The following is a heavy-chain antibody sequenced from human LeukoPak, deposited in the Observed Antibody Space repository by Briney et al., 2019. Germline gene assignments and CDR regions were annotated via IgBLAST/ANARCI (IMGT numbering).Heavy chain of an antibody. Sequence: GGSVRLSCAASGFSFSSYGMNWVRQAPGKGLEWVSYISSGSGSIYYADSVKGRFTISRDNAKNSLYLQMNSLRDEDTAVYYCARDVRSSSNTPIEADYWGQGTLVTVSS. J-gene: IGHJ4*02. D-gene: IGHD5-18*01. V-gene: IGHV3-48*02. CDR3: ARDVRSSSNTPIEADY. CDR2: ISSGSGSI. CDR1: GFSFSSYG.